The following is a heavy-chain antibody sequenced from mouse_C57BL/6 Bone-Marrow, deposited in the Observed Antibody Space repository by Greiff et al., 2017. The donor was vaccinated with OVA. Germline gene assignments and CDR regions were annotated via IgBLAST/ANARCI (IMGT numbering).Heavy chain of an antibody. CDR2: INPYNGDT. CDR3: ARKDWDGFDY. Sequence: VQLKESGPELVKPGDSVKISCKASGYSFTGYFMNWVMQSHGKSLEWIGRINPYNGDTFYNQKFKGKATLTVDKSSSTAHMELRSLTSEDSAVYYCARKDWDGFDYWGQGTTLTVSS. D-gene: IGHD4-1*01. CDR1: GYSFTGYF. J-gene: IGHJ2*01. V-gene: IGHV1-20*01.